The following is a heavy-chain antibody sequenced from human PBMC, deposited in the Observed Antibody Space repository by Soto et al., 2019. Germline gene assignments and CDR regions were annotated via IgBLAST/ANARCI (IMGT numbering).Heavy chain of an antibody. D-gene: IGHD3-22*01. Sequence: ASVKVSCKASGGTFSSYAISWVRQAPGQGLEWMGGIIPIFGTANYAQKFQGRVTITADESTSTAYMELSSLRSEDTAVYYCARPRGSDSSGYYYFDYWGQGTLVTVSS. CDR3: ARPRGSDSSGYYYFDY. V-gene: IGHV1-69*13. CDR2: IIPIFGTA. CDR1: GGTFSSYA. J-gene: IGHJ4*02.